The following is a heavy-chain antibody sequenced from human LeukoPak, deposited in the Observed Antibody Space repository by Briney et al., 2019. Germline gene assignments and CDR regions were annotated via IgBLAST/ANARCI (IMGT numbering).Heavy chain of an antibody. CDR3: ARVPTRPGSSTSHNQVDP. J-gene: IGHJ5*02. D-gene: IGHD2-2*01. Sequence: KPSETLSLTCTVSGGSISSGDYYWSWIRQPPGEGLEWIGYIYYSGSTYYNPSLKSRVTISVDTSKNQFSLKLSSVTAADTAVYYCARVPTRPGSSTSHNQVDPWGQGTLVTVSS. CDR2: IYYSGST. V-gene: IGHV4-30-4*01. CDR1: GGSISSGDYY.